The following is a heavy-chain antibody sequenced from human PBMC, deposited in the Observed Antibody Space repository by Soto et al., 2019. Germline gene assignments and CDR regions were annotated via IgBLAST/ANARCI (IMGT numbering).Heavy chain of an antibody. V-gene: IGHV2-5*02. Sequence: GPTLVNPTQNLTLTCNFSGFSLSSRKMGVGWIRQPPGKALEWLALIYWDDDKRYRPSLNNRLTITKDTSKNQVLLTMTNLDPVDTATYYCAHTGYYDLLTFDYWGQGTLVTASS. CDR2: IYWDDDK. J-gene: IGHJ4*02. CDR1: GFSLSSRKMG. D-gene: IGHD3-9*01. CDR3: AHTGYYDLLTFDY.